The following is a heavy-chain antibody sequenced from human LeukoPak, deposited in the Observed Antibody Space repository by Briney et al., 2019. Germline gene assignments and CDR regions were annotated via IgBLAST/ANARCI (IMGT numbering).Heavy chain of an antibody. J-gene: IGHJ4*02. Sequence: GGSLRLSCAASGFTFDDYAMHWVRQAPGKGLEWVSGVSWNSGSIAYADSVKGRFTISRDNAKNSLYLQMNSLRAEDTALYYCAKDIGMATIIVGFDYSGQGTLVTVSS. D-gene: IGHD5-24*01. CDR2: VSWNSGSI. V-gene: IGHV3-9*01. CDR1: GFTFDDYA. CDR3: AKDIGMATIIVGFDY.